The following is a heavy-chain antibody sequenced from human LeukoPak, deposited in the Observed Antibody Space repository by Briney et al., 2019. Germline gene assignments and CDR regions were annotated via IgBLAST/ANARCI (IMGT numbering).Heavy chain of an antibody. J-gene: IGHJ4*02. D-gene: IGHD6-19*01. CDR2: IYYGGST. CDR1: GGSISSSSYY. CDR3: AAAVAGSVDY. Sequence: SETLSLTCTVSGGSISSSSYYWGWIRQPPGKGLEWIGYIYYGGSTNYNPSLKSRVTISVDTSKNQFSLKLSSVTAADTAVYYCAAAVAGSVDYWGQGTLVTVSS. V-gene: IGHV4-61*05.